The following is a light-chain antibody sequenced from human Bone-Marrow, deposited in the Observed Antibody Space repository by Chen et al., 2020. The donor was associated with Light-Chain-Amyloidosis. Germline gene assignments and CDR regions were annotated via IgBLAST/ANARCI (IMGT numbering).Light chain of an antibody. V-gene: IGKV3-20*01. J-gene: IGKJ4*01. CDR1: QTISSNY. Sequence: EIVLTQSPGTLSLSPGEGANLSCRASQTISSNYLTWYQQKFGQAPRLLIYGSSSRATGIPDRFTGSGSGTDFTLIINRLEPEDFEMYYCQQYGTSPLTFGGGTKVEIK. CDR2: GSS. CDR3: QQYGTSPLT.